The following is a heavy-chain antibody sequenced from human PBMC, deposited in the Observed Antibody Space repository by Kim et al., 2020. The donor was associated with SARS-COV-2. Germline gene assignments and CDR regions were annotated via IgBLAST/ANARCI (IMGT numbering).Heavy chain of an antibody. D-gene: IGHD3-22*01. CDR3: ARVIIAGGYYPDELLGYG. Sequence: SETLFLTCTVSGGSISGYYWSWIRQPPGKGLEWIGYIYYSGSTNYNPSLKSRVTISVDTSKNQFSLKLSSVTAADTAVYYCARVIIAGGYYPDELLGYG. V-gene: IGHV4-59*01. J-gene: IGHJ6*01. CDR1: GGSISGYY. CDR2: IYYSGST.